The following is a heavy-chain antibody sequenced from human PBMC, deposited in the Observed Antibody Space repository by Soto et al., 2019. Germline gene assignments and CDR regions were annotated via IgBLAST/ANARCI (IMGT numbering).Heavy chain of an antibody. V-gene: IGHV4-31*03. J-gene: IGHJ6*02. D-gene: IGHD2-21*01. Sequence: SETRSLTCTVSGGSISSGGYYWSWIRQHPGKGLEWIWYIYYSGSTYYNPSLKSRVTISVDTSKNQFSLKLSSVTAADTAVYYCARAGIENGMDVWGQGTTVTVSS. CDR2: IYYSGST. CDR3: ARAGIENGMDV. CDR1: GGSISSGGYY.